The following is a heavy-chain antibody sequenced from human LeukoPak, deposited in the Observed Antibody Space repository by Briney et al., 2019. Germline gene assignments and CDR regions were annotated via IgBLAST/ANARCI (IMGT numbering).Heavy chain of an antibody. CDR2: ISGSASST. CDR3: ARELGD. D-gene: IGHD1-7*01. V-gene: IGHV3-23*01. Sequence: PGGSLRLSCAASGFTFSNYAMSWVRQAPGKGLEGVSAISGSASSTYHADSVKGRFTISRDNSKNTLYLQMNSLRADDTAVYYCARELGDWGQGTLVTVYS. J-gene: IGHJ4*02. CDR1: GFTFSNYA.